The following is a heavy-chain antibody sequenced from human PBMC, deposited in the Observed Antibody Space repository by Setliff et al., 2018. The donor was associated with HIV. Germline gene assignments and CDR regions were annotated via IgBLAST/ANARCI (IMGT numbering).Heavy chain of an antibody. D-gene: IGHD3-22*01. CDR1: GDSLGSHY. J-gene: IGHJ5*02. V-gene: IGHV3-9*01. CDR3: ARDWGEHYDSSGFSS. Sequence: LSLTCGVSGDSLGSHYWSWVRQPPGKGLEWVSGIRWDSGTVAYADSVKGRFIISRDNAKNALYLQMNSLRAEDTAVYYCARDWGEHYDSSGFSSWGQGTLVTVSS. CDR2: IRWDSGTV.